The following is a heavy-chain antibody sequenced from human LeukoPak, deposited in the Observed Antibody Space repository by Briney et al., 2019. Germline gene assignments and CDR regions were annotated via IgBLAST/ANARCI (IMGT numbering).Heavy chain of an antibody. CDR3: ARAGGRELFDY. CDR1: GFTFSSYW. D-gene: IGHD1-26*01. CDR2: INSDGSST. Sequence: GGSLRLSCAASGFTFSSYWMHWVRQAPGKGLVWVSRINSDGSSTSYADSVKGRFTISRDNTKNTLYLQMNSLRAEDTAVYYCARAGGRELFDYWGQGTLVTVSS. J-gene: IGHJ4*02. V-gene: IGHV3-74*01.